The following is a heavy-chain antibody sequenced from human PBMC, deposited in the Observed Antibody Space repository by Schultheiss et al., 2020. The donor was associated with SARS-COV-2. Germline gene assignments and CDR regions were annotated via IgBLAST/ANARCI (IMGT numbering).Heavy chain of an antibody. CDR3: AKVPYCSSTSCYRYFDL. D-gene: IGHD2-2*02. J-gene: IGHJ2*01. Sequence: GGSLRLSCAASGFTFSNYAMSWVRQAPGKGLEWVSAISGSGGSTYYADSVKGRFTISRDNSKNTLYLQMNSLRAGDTAVYYCAKVPYCSSTSCYRYFDLWGRGTLVTVSS. V-gene: IGHV3-23*01. CDR1: GFTFSNYA. CDR2: ISGSGGST.